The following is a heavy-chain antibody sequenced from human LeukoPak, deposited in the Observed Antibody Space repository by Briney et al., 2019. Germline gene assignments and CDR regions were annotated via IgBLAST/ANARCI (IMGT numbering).Heavy chain of an antibody. Sequence: GGSLRLSCAASGFTFSSYGMHWVRQAPGKGLEWVANIKQDGSEKYYVDSVKGRFTISRDNAKNSLYLQMNSLRAEDTAVYYCAGDRLNVWGSYRTFDYWGQGTLVTVSS. CDR2: IKQDGSEK. CDR1: GFTFSSYG. J-gene: IGHJ4*02. CDR3: AGDRLNVWGSYRTFDY. D-gene: IGHD3-16*02. V-gene: IGHV3-7*03.